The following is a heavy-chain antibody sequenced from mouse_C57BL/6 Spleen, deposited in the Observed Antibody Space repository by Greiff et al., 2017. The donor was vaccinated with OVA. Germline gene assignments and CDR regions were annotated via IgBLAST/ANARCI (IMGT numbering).Heavy chain of an antibody. D-gene: IGHD1-1*01. CDR1: GYTFTSYW. Sequence: VQLQQSGAELVKPGASVKLSCKASGYTFTSYWMQWVKQRPGQGLEWIGEIDPSDSYTNYNQKFKGKATLTVDTSSSTAYMQLSSLTSEDSAVYYCARMDYGSSYTFAYWGQGTLVTVSA. CDR3: ARMDYGSSYTFAY. J-gene: IGHJ3*01. V-gene: IGHV1-50*01. CDR2: IDPSDSYT.